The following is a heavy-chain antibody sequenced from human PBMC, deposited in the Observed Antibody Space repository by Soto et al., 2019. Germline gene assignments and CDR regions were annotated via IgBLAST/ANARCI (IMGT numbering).Heavy chain of an antibody. CDR1: GFTFSDYY. V-gene: IGHV3-11*06. CDR3: ARAWGYYDSSGPSDY. D-gene: IGHD3-22*01. CDR2: ISSSSSYT. Sequence: PGGSLRLSCAASGFTFSDYYMSWIRQAPGKGLEWVSYISSSSSYTNYADSVKGRFTISRDNAKNSLYLQMNSLRAEDTAVYYCARAWGYYDSSGPSDYWGQGTLVTVSS. J-gene: IGHJ4*02.